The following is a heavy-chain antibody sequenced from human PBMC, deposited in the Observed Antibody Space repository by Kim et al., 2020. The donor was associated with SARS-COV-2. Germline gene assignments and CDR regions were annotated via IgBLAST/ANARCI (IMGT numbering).Heavy chain of an antibody. D-gene: IGHD3-16*01. CDR2: GNGNT. CDR3: LGGFYFDY. Sequence: GNGNTIYSTKFQGRVTLTTDTSATTAYMELSFLSSEDSAVYYCLGGFYFDYWGQGTLVTVSS. J-gene: IGHJ4*02. V-gene: IGHV1-3*01.